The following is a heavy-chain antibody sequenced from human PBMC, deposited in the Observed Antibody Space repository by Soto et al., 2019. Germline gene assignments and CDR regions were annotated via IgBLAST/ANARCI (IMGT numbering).Heavy chain of an antibody. V-gene: IGHV3-23*01. CDR1: GFTFNSHA. CDR3: VKDWSRDKCPCMDV. J-gene: IGHJ6*02. CDR2: ISGNGETT. D-gene: IGHD3-3*01. Sequence: GGSLRLSCVASGFTFNSHAMTWVRQGPGMGLEWTSTISGNGETTYYADSVKGRFTISRDNSKNTLYLEMNSLRAEDTATYYCVKDWSRDKCPCMDVWGQGTTVTVSS.